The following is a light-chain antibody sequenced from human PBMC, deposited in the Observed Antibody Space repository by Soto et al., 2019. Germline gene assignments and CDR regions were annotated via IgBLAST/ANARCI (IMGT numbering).Light chain of an antibody. CDR1: SSNIGAGYD. CDR2: GNS. V-gene: IGLV1-40*01. Sequence: QAVVTQPPSVSGVPGQRVTISCTGSSSNIGAGYDVHWYQQLPGTAPKLLIYGNSNRPSGVPDRFSGSKSGTSASLAITGLQAEDEADYYCQSYDSSLSVLVVFGGGTKLTVL. J-gene: IGLJ2*01. CDR3: QSYDSSLSVLVV.